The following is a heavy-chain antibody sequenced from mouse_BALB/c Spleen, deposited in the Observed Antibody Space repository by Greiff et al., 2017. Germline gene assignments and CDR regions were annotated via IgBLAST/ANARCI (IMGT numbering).Heavy chain of an antibody. J-gene: IGHJ3*01. CDR3: ASPYYGSTPY. CDR2: ISSGSSTI. D-gene: IGHD1-1*01. Sequence: DVHLVESGGGLVQPGGSRKLSCAASGFTFSSFGMHWVRQAPEKGLEWVAYISSGSSTIYYADTVKGRFTISRDNPKNTLFLQMTSLRSEDTAMYYCASPYYGSTPYWGQGTLVTVSA. V-gene: IGHV5-17*02. CDR1: GFTFSSFG.